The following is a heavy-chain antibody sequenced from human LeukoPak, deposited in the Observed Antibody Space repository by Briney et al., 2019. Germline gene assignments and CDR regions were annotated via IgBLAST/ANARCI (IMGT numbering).Heavy chain of an antibody. CDR3: ARASDCSGGSCPISY. V-gene: IGHV1-69*05. Sequence: GGSLRLSCAASGFTFSSYAISWVRQAPGQGLEWMGRIIPIFGTANYAQKFQGRVTITTDESTSTAYMELSSLRSEDTAVYYCARASDCSGGSCPISYWGQGTLVTVSS. CDR2: IIPIFGTA. J-gene: IGHJ4*02. D-gene: IGHD2-15*01. CDR1: GFTFSSYA.